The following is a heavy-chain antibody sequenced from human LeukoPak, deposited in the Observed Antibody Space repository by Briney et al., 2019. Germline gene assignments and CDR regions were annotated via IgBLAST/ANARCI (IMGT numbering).Heavy chain of an antibody. CDR1: GFTFSSYG. Sequence: RSLXLSCAASGFTFSSYGMHWVRQAPGKGLEWVAVISYDGSNKYYADSVKGRFTISRDNSKNTLYLQMNSLRAEDTAVYYCARGGWYTDYWGQGTLVTVSS. J-gene: IGHJ4*02. V-gene: IGHV3-30*03. D-gene: IGHD6-19*01. CDR2: ISYDGSNK. CDR3: ARGGWYTDY.